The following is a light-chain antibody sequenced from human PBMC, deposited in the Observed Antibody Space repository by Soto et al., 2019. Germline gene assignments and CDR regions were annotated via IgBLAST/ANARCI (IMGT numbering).Light chain of an antibody. V-gene: IGLV2-14*01. Sequence: QSALTQPASVSGSPGQSIAISCTGTSSDVGGYNYVSWYQQHPGKAPKLMIYDVSARPSGVSNRFSGSKSDNTASLNISGLQGEEEADYYCSSYTSSNPVVFGGGTKVAVL. CDR3: SSYTSSNPVV. CDR2: DVS. J-gene: IGLJ2*01. CDR1: SSDVGGYNY.